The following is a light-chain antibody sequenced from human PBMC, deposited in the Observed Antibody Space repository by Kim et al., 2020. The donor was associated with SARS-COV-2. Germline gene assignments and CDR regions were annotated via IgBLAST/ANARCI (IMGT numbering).Light chain of an antibody. Sequence: EIVLTQSPATLPLSPGERATLSCRASQSVSDYLGWYQQKPGQAPTLLIYDASYRATGIPERFSGSGSGTDFTLTIRSLEPEDFAVYYCQQRSNWPYTFGRGSELEI. CDR1: QSVSDY. J-gene: IGKJ2*01. V-gene: IGKV3-11*01. CDR3: QQRSNWPYT. CDR2: DAS.